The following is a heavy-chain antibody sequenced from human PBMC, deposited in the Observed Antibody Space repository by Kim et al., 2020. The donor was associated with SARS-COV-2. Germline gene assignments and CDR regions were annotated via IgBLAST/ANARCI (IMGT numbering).Heavy chain of an antibody. CDR3: ATDPPLRAVTTIVATSVSSLPRFDY. D-gene: IGHD5-12*01. CDR1: GYTLTELS. V-gene: IGHV1-24*01. J-gene: IGHJ4*02. CDR2: FDPEDGET. Sequence: ASVKVSCKVSGYTLTELSMHWVRQAPGKGLEWMGGFDPEDGETIYAQKFQGRVTMTEDTSTDTAYMELSSLRSEDTAVYYCATDPPLRAVTTIVATSVSSLPRFDYWGQGTLVTVSS.